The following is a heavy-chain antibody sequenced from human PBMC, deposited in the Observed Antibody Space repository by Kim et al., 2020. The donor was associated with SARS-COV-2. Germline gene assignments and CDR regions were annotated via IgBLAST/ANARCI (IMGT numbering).Heavy chain of an antibody. D-gene: IGHD2-15*01. Sequence: ASVKVSCNVSGYTLTELSMHWVRQAPGKGLEWMGGFDPEDGETIYAQKFQGRVTMTEDTSTDTAYMELSSLRSEDTAVYYCATAPKDCSGGSCYSFGWFDPWGQGTLVTVSS. J-gene: IGHJ5*02. CDR1: GYTLTELS. V-gene: IGHV1-24*01. CDR3: ATAPKDCSGGSCYSFGWFDP. CDR2: FDPEDGET.